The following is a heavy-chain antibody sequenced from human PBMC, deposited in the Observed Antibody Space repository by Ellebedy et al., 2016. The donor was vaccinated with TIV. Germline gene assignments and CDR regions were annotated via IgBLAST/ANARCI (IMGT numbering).Heavy chain of an antibody. Sequence: SETLSLXXSVSGASISGSSYFWGWFRQSPGKGLEWIGSTFYTGKTDYNPSLKSRVTISVDGPRNLFSLNLSSVTAADTAVYYCARGLGRLLPDYWGQGALVTVSS. CDR2: TFYTGKT. V-gene: IGHV4-39*07. D-gene: IGHD3-16*01. J-gene: IGHJ4*02. CDR3: ARGLGRLLPDY. CDR1: GASISGSSYF.